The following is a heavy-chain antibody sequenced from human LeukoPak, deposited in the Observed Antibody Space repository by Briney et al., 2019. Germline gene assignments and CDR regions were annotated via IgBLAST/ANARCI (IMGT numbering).Heavy chain of an antibody. CDR3: ARGSAGSSWYPLDY. V-gene: IGHV3-74*01. Sequence: GGSLRLSCAASGFTSSTNWMHWVRQAPGKGLVWVSRISIDGSTTNYADSVKGRFTISRDNAKNTLYLQMNSLRAEDTAVYYCARGSAGSSWYPLDYWGQGTLVTVSS. D-gene: IGHD6-13*01. CDR1: GFTSSTNW. J-gene: IGHJ4*02. CDR2: ISIDGSTT.